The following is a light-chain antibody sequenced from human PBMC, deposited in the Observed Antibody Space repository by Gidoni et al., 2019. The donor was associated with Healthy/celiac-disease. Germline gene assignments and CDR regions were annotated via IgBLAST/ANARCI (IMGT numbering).Light chain of an antibody. CDR2: DAS. V-gene: IGKV3-11*01. CDR3: QQRSNWPPWT. J-gene: IGKJ1*01. CDR1: QSVSSY. Sequence: EIVLPQSPATLSLSPGERATLSCRASQSVSSYLAWYQQQPGQAPRLLIYDASNRATGIPARFSGSGSGTDFTLTISSLEPEDFAVYYCQQRSNWPPWTFGQGTKVEIK.